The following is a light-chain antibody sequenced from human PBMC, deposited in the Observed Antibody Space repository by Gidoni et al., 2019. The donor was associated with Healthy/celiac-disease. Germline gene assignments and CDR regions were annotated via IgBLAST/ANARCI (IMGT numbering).Light chain of an antibody. Sequence: EIVLTQSPDTLSSSPGERATLSCRASQSVKSNYLAWYQQKPGQAPRLLISGASIRATGIPDRFSGSGSGTDFTLTISRLEPEDFAVYYCQQYTNSLTFGGGTKVEIK. CDR2: GAS. CDR1: QSVKSNY. J-gene: IGKJ4*01. V-gene: IGKV3-20*01. CDR3: QQYTNSLT.